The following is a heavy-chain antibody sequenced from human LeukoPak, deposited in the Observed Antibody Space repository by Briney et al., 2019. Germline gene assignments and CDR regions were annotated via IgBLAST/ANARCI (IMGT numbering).Heavy chain of an antibody. J-gene: IGHJ4*02. CDR2: INPNSGGT. V-gene: IGHV1-2*02. Sequence: AASVKVSCKASGYTFTGYYMHWVRQAPGQGLEWMGWINPNSGGTNYAQKFQGRVTMTRDTSISTAYMELSRLRSDNTAVYYCARGRWMAAAGTYFDYWGQGTLVTVPS. CDR1: GYTFTGYY. CDR3: ARGRWMAAAGTYFDY. D-gene: IGHD6-13*01.